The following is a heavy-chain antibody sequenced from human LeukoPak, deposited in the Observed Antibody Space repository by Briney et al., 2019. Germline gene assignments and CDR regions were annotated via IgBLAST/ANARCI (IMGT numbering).Heavy chain of an antibody. CDR1: GYTFTDYY. CDR3: ATGCSSTSCYASRGNWFDP. D-gene: IGHD2-2*01. J-gene: IGHJ5*02. Sequence: ASVKISCKASGYTFTDYYMHWVQQAPGKGLEWMGRVDPEDGETIYAEKFQGRVTITADTSTDTAYMELSSLRSEDTAVYYCATGCSSTSCYASRGNWFDPSGQGTLVTVSS. CDR2: VDPEDGET. V-gene: IGHV1-69-2*01.